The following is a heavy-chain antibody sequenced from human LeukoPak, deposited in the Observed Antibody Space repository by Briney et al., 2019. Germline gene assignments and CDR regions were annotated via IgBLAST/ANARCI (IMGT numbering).Heavy chain of an antibody. Sequence: GASVKVSCKASGYTFTSYGISWVRQAPGQGLEWMGWISAYNGNTNYAQKLQGRVTMTTGTSTSTAYMELRSLRSDDTAVYYCARVVPGGATVTKRLFDYWGQGTLVTVSS. V-gene: IGHV1-18*01. CDR3: ARVVPGGATVTKRLFDY. D-gene: IGHD4-17*01. J-gene: IGHJ4*02. CDR2: ISAYNGNT. CDR1: GYTFTSYG.